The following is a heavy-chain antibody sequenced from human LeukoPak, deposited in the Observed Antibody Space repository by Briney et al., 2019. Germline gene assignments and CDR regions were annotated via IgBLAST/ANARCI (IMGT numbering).Heavy chain of an antibody. CDR3: AELGITMIGGV. V-gene: IGHV3-7*01. CDR2: IKQDGSEK. Sequence: PGGSLRLSCAASGFTVSNKYMTWVRQAPGKGLEWVANIKQDGSEKYYVGSVKGRFTISRDNAKNSLYLQMNSLRAEDTAVYYCAELGITMIGGVWGKGTTVTISS. D-gene: IGHD3-10*02. CDR1: GFTVSNKY. J-gene: IGHJ6*04.